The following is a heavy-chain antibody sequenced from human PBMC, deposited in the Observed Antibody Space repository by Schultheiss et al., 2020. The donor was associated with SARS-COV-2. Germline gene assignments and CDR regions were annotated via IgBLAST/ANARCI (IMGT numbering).Heavy chain of an antibody. Sequence: GGSLRLSCAASGFTFSSYSMNWVRQAPGKGLEWVAVIWYDGSNKYYADSVKGRFTISRDNAKNSLYLQMNSLRAEDTAVYYCARGSGTRSLPPVSYYYYYGMDVWGQGTTVTVSS. D-gene: IGHD3-10*01. CDR3: ARGSGTRSLPPVSYYYYYGMDV. CDR1: GFTFSSYS. J-gene: IGHJ6*02. CDR2: IWYDGSNK. V-gene: IGHV3-33*08.